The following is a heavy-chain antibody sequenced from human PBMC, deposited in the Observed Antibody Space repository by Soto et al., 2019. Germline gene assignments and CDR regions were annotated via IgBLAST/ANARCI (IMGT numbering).Heavy chain of an antibody. V-gene: IGHV2-5*02. CDR2: IYWDDDK. CDR3: AHSRCGGDCLQSYPSHYYYGMDV. CDR1: GFSLSTSGVS. J-gene: IGHJ6*02. D-gene: IGHD2-21*02. Sequence: QITLKESGPTLVKPTQTLTLTCTFSGFSLSTSGVSVGWIRQPPGKALEWLALIYWDDDKRYSPSLKSSLTLTKDTSKNQVVLRMTNMDPVDTATYYCAHSRCGGDCLQSYPSHYYYGMDVWGQGTTVTVSS.